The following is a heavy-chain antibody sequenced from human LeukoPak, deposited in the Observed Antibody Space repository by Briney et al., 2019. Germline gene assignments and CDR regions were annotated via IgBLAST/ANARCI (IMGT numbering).Heavy chain of an antibody. CDR3: ARDSRLWFGGSYAFDY. J-gene: IGHJ4*02. CDR2: INHSGSPNYNPA. Sequence: SETLSLTCAVYGGSFSGYYWSWIRQPPGKGLQWIGDINHSGSPNYNPANYNPSLKSRVTISVDTSKNQFSLKLTSVTAADTAVYYCARDSRLWFGGSYAFDYWGQGTLVTVSS. V-gene: IGHV4-34*01. D-gene: IGHD1-26*01. CDR1: GGSFSGYY.